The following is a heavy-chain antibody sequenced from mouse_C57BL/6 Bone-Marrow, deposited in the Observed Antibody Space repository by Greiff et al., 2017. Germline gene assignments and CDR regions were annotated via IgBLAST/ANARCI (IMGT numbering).Heavy chain of an antibody. Sequence: EVQGVESGPGLAKPSQTLSLTCSVTGYSITSDYWNWIRKFPGNKLEYMGYISYSGSTYYNPSLKSRISITRDTSKNQYYLQLNSVTTEDTATYYCARWCYYYGSSYGYFDVWGTGTTVTVSS. CDR1: GYSITSDY. CDR3: ARWCYYYGSSYGYFDV. CDR2: ISYSGST. J-gene: IGHJ1*03. V-gene: IGHV3-8*01. D-gene: IGHD1-1*01.